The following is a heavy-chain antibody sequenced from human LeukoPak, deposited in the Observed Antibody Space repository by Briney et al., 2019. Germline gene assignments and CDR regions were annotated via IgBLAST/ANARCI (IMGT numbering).Heavy chain of an antibody. Sequence: SETLSLTCAVYGGSFSSGGYSWSWIRQPPGKGLEWIGYIYHSGSTYYNPSLKSRVTISVDRSKNQFSLKLSSVTAADTAVYYCASTRRGLTVVVPWFDPWGQGTLVTVSS. V-gene: IGHV4-30-2*01. CDR1: GGSFSSGGYS. CDR3: ASTRRGLTVVVPWFDP. CDR2: IYHSGST. J-gene: IGHJ5*02. D-gene: IGHD3-22*01.